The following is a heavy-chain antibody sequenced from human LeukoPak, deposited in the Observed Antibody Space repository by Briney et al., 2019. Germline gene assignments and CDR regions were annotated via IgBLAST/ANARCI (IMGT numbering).Heavy chain of an antibody. J-gene: IGHJ5*02. CDR3: ARGPLDDIAAAGTDWFDP. Sequence: MTSETLSLTCTVSGGSISSSSYYWGWIRQPPGKGLEWIGSIYYSGSTYYNPSLKSRVTISVDTYKNQFSLKLSPVTAADTAVYYSARGPLDDIAAAGTDWFDPWGQGTLVTVSS. CDR1: GGSISSSSYY. D-gene: IGHD6-13*01. CDR2: IYYSGST. V-gene: IGHV4-39*01.